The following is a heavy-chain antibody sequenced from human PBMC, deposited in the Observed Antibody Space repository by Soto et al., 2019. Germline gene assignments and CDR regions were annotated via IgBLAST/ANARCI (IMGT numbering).Heavy chain of an antibody. J-gene: IGHJ4*02. CDR1: GFTFSSYA. V-gene: IGHV3-23*01. CDR3: ANDGLGYCSGGSCYPFDY. Sequence: QTGGSLRLSCAASGFTFSSYAMSWVRQAPGKGLEWVSAISGSGGSTYYADSVKGRFTISRDNSKNTLYLQMNSLRAEDTAVYYCANDGLGYCSGGSCYPFDYWGQGTLVTVSS. D-gene: IGHD2-15*01. CDR2: ISGSGGST.